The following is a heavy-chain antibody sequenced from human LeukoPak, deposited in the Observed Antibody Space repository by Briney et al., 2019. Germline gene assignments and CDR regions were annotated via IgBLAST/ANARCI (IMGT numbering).Heavy chain of an antibody. Sequence: ASVKVSCKASGYTFAIYGISWVRQAPGQGLEWMGIINPSSSSTSYAQKFQGRVTMTRDTSTSTVYMELSSLRSEDTAVYYCARGSGWDTARYYFDYWGQGTLVTVSS. J-gene: IGHJ4*02. V-gene: IGHV1-46*01. CDR3: ARGSGWDTARYYFDY. CDR2: INPSSSST. D-gene: IGHD3-10*01. CDR1: GYTFAIYG.